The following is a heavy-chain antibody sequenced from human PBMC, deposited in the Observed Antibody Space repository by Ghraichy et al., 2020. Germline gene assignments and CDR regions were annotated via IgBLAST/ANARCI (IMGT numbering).Heavy chain of an antibody. D-gene: IGHD2-15*01. J-gene: IGHJ6*03. V-gene: IGHV4-30-4*08. Sequence: SQTLSLTCTVSGGSISSGDYYWSWIRQPPGKGLEWIGYIYYSGSTYYNPSLKSRVTISVDTSKNQLSLKLSSVTAADTAVYYCARDLVANPYYYYYMDVWGKGTTVTVSS. CDR3: ARDLVANPYYYYYMDV. CDR2: IYYSGST. CDR1: GGSISSGDYY.